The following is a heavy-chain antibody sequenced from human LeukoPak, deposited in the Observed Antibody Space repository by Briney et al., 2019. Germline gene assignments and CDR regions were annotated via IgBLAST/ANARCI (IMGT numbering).Heavy chain of an antibody. D-gene: IGHD6-13*01. CDR1: GFTFDDYA. V-gene: IGHV3-9*01. J-gene: IGHJ5*02. CDR2: ISWNSGNI. Sequence: PGRSLRLSCAASGFTFDDYAMHWVRQAPGRCLEWVSGISWNSGNIVYADSVKGRFTISRDNAKNSLYLQMNSLRPEDTAFCYCVKGATSSWYDWFDPWGQGTLVTVSS. CDR3: VKGATSSWYDWFDP.